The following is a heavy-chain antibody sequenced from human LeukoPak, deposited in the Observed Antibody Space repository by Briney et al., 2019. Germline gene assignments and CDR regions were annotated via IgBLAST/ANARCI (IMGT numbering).Heavy chain of an antibody. CDR2: INHSGST. V-gene: IGHV4-34*01. D-gene: IGHD5-12*01. CDR3: ARGGRQWLRLIDY. Sequence: SETLSLTCAVYGGSFSGYYWSWIRRPPGKGLEWIGEINHSGSTNYNPSLKSRVTISVDTSKNQFSLKLSSVTAADTAVYYCARGGRQWLRLIDYWGQGTLVTVSS. CDR1: GGSFSGYY. J-gene: IGHJ4*02.